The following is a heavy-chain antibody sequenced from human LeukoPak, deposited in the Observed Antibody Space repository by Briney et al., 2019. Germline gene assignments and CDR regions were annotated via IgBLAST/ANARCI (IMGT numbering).Heavy chain of an antibody. V-gene: IGHV1-69*04. CDR2: IIPILGIA. CDR1: GGTFSSYA. J-gene: IGHJ4*02. CDR3: ARVERAPGAVAGQGCDY. Sequence: ASVKVSCKASGGTFSSYAISWVRQASGQGLEWMGRIIPILGIANYAQKFQGRVTITADKSTSTAYMELSSLRSEDTAVYYCARVERAPGAVAGQGCDYWGQGTLVTVAS. D-gene: IGHD6-19*01.